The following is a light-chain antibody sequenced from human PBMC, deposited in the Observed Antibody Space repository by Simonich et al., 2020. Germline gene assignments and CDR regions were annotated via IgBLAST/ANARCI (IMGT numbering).Light chain of an antibody. CDR1: SGSIASNY. V-gene: IGLV6-57*03. J-gene: IGLJ3*02. CDR3: QSYDSSNRV. CDR2: EDN. Sequence: NFMLTQPHSVSESPGKTVTISCTRSSGSIASNYVKWYQPRPGSVPTTVIYEDNQRPSGVPDPFSGSIDSSSNSASLTISGLKTEDEADYYCQSYDSSNRVFGGGTKLTVL.